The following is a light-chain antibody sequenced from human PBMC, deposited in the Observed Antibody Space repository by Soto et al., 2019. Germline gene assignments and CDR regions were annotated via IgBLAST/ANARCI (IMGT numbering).Light chain of an antibody. CDR1: QGISNY. CDR2: DAS. CDR3: QQLNGDLALT. J-gene: IGKJ4*01. Sequence: DIQLTQSPSFLSASIGDRVTITCRASQGISNYLAWYQQKPGKAPRLLMYDASTLKSGDPSRFSGSRSGTEFTLAFSSLQPEDIATYYCQQLNGDLALTFGGGTKVEIK. V-gene: IGKV1-9*01.